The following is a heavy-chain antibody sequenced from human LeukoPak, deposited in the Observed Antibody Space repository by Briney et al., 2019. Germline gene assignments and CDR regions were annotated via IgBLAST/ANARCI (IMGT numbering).Heavy chain of an antibody. V-gene: IGHV3-21*01. CDR2: ISSSSSYI. CDR3: ARDKSYGDYGGKGEEEDY. J-gene: IGHJ4*02. CDR1: GFTFSSYS. Sequence: GGSLRLSCAASGFTFSSYSMDWVRQAPGKGLEWVSSISSSSSYIYYADSVKGRFTISRDNAKSSLYLQMNSLRAEDTAVYYCARDKSYGDYGGKGEEEDYWGQGTLVTVSS. D-gene: IGHD4-17*01.